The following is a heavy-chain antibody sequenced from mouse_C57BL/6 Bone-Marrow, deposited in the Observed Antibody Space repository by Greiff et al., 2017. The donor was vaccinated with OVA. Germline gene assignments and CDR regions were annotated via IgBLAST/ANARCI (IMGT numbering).Heavy chain of an antibody. CDR2: ISDGGSYT. D-gene: IGHD2-4*01. V-gene: IGHV5-4*01. CDR1: GFTFSSYA. CDR3: ARDPYDYDVPFAY. J-gene: IGHJ3*01. Sequence: EVKLMESGGGLVKPGGSLKLSCAASGFTFSSYAMSWVRQTPEKRLEWVATISDGGSYTYYPDNVKGRFTISRDKAKNNLYLQMSHLKSEDTAMYYCARDPYDYDVPFAYWGQGTLVTVSA.